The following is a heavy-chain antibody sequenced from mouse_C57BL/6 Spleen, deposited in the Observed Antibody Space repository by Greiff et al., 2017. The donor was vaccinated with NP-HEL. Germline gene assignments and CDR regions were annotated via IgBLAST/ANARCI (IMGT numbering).Heavy chain of an antibody. D-gene: IGHD1-1*01. CDR3: ARAYGSSHY. V-gene: IGHV1-50*01. CDR2: IDPSDSYT. CDR1: GYTFTSYW. Sequence: VQLQQPGAELVKPGASVKLSCKASGYTFTSYWMQWVKQRPGQGLEWIGEIDPSDSYTNYNQKFKGKATLTVDTSSSTAYMQLSSLTSEDSAVYYCARAYGSSHYWGQGTTLTVSS. J-gene: IGHJ2*01.